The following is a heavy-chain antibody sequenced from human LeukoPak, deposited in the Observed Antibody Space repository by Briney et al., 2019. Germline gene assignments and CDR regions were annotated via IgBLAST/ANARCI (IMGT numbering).Heavy chain of an antibody. V-gene: IGHV3-74*01. CDR3: IREVQVRASASLGL. CDR1: GFTISGFW. Sequence: GGSLRLSCAASGFTISGFWMHWVRQVPGEGLVWVARMNSAGTTINYADSVKGRFTTSRDNVRNTLHLQMNNLSLEDTAVYFCIREVQVRASASLGLWGRGTLVTVS. D-gene: IGHD1-1*01. CDR2: MNSAGTTI. J-gene: IGHJ4*01.